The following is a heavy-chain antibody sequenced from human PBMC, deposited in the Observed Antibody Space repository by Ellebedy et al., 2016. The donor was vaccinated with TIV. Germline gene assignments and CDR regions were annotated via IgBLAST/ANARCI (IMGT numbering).Heavy chain of an antibody. J-gene: IGHJ4*02. CDR3: ARDMKLRYPGNYRTESTDY. Sequence: ASVKVSXXASGYTFIGYYVHWVRQAPGPGLEWMGWINPNSGGTNYAQKFQGRVTLTRDASISTAYMELSGLRSDDTAVYHCARDMKLRYPGNYRTESTDYWGQGTLVTVSS. CDR1: GYTFIGYY. CDR2: INPNSGGT. D-gene: IGHD1-7*01. V-gene: IGHV1-2*02.